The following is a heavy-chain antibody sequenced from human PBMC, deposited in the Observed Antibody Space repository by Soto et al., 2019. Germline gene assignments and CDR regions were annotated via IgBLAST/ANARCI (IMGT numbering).Heavy chain of an antibody. CDR2: LNPNSGGT. CDR3: ARALWFGEFGMDV. D-gene: IGHD3-10*01. V-gene: IGHV1-2*04. J-gene: IGHJ6*02. CDR1: GYSFTGYY. Sequence: ASVKVSCKASGYSFTGYYMHWVRPAPGQGLEWMGWLNPNSGGTNYAQKFQGWVTMTRDTSISTAYMELSRLRSDDTAVYYCARALWFGEFGMDVWGQGTTVTVSS.